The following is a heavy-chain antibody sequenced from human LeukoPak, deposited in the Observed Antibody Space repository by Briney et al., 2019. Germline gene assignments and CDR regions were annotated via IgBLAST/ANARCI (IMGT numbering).Heavy chain of an antibody. CDR3: TRENYVPDS. V-gene: IGHV3-7*03. D-gene: IGHD3-10*02. CDR1: GFTFGDYW. CDR2: ISDGGRAT. Sequence: GGSLRLSCAASGFTFGDYWMSWVRQTPGKGLEWVASISDGGRATYYGDSVRGRFTISRDDARNSLFLQMNGLRVDDTAVYYCTRENYVPDSWGQGTLVTVSS. J-gene: IGHJ5*02.